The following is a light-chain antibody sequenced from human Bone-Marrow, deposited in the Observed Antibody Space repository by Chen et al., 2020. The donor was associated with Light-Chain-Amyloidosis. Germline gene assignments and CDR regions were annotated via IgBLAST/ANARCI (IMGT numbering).Light chain of an antibody. J-gene: IGLJ3*02. Sequence: SYVLTQPSSVSVDPGQMATIARGGNNIGSTSVHWYQQTPGQAPLLVVYDDSDRPSGTPERLSGSNSGTTATLTISRVEAGDEADYYCQVWDRSSDRPVFGGGTKLTVL. CDR3: QVWDRSSDRPV. CDR2: DDS. V-gene: IGLV3-21*02. CDR1: NIGSTS.